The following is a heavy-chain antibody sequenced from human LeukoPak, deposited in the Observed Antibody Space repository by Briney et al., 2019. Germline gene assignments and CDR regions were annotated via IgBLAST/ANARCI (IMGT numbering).Heavy chain of an antibody. CDR2: INHSGST. CDR3: ANRRRYCSGGSCYSYYFDY. J-gene: IGHJ4*02. V-gene: IGHV4-39*07. D-gene: IGHD2-15*01. Sequence: SETLSLTCTVSGGSISSSSYYWSWIRQPPGKGLEWIGEINHSGSTNYNPSLKSRVTISVDTSKNQFSLKLSSVTAADTAVYYCANRRRYCSGGSCYSYYFDYWGQGTLVTVSS. CDR1: GGSISSSSYY.